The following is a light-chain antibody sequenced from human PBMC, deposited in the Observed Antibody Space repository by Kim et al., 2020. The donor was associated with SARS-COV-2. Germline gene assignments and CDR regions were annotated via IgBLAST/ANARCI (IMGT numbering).Light chain of an antibody. J-gene: IGLJ3*02. CDR1: SLRSYY. Sequence: ALGQTVRITCQGDSLRSYYASWYQQKPGQAPVLVIYGKNNRPSGIPDRFSGSSSGNTASLTITGAQAEDEADYYCNSRDSRGNHWVFGGGTKVTVL. CDR2: GKN. V-gene: IGLV3-19*01. CDR3: NSRDSRGNHWV.